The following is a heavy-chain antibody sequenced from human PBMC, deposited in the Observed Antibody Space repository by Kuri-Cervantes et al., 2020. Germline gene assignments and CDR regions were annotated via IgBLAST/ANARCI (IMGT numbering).Heavy chain of an antibody. CDR2: ISSSGTTI. D-gene: IGHD1-26*01. J-gene: IGHJ4*02. CDR1: GFIFTDYY. CDR3: AREEGGSYFRQFDY. Sequence: GESLKISCAASGFIFTDYYMSWIRQAPGKGLEWVSYISSSGTTIYYADSVKGRFTISRDNAKNSLYLQMNSLRAEDTALYYCAREEGGSYFRQFDYWGQGTLVTVSS. V-gene: IGHV3-11*01.